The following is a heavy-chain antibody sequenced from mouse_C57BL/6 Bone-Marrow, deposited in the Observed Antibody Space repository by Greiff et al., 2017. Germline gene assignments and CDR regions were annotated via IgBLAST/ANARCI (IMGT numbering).Heavy chain of an antibody. J-gene: IGHJ1*03. V-gene: IGHV2-3*01. CDR1: GFSLTSYG. CDR3: AKTYYFGCSTSGVPYWYFDV. D-gene: IGHD1-1*01. CDR2: IWGDGST. Sequence: VQLQQSGPGLVAPSQSLSITCTVSGFSLTSYGVSWVRQPPGKGLEWLGVIWGDGSTNYHSALISRPSIRKDNFKSQVFLKLNSLQTDDTATYYCAKTYYFGCSTSGVPYWYFDVWGTGTTVTVSS.